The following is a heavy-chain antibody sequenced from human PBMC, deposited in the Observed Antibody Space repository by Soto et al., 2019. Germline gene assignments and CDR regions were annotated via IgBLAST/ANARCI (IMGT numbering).Heavy chain of an antibody. J-gene: IGHJ6*02. D-gene: IGHD3-3*02. Sequence: QVQLMQSGAEVKKPGSSVKVSCKASGGTFSTSAISWVRQAPGEGLEWVGGIMPVFATPDYAQKFQGRVNISAHESTTTAYLELTSLTTDDTAVYYCARDKDRQQLGGNYYYILDVWGQGTAITVSS. CDR1: GGTFSTSA. CDR2: IMPVFATP. CDR3: ARDKDRQQLGGNYYYILDV. V-gene: IGHV1-69*12.